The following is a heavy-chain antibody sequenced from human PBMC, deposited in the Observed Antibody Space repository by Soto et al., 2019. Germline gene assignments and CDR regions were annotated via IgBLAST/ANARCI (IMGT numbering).Heavy chain of an antibody. CDR2: ISGSGGST. Sequence: SGGSLRLSCAASGFTFSSYAMSWVRQAPGKGLEWVSAISGSGGSTYYADSVKGRFTISRDNSKNTLYLQMSSLRAEDTAVYYCAKVIGRLNSYGYPLGIDYWGQGTLVTVSS. V-gene: IGHV3-23*01. CDR1: GFTFSSYA. D-gene: IGHD5-18*01. CDR3: AKVIGRLNSYGYPLGIDY. J-gene: IGHJ4*02.